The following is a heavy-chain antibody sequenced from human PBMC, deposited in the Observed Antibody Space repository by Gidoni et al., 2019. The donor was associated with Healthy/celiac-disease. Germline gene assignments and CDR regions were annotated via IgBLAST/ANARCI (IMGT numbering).Heavy chain of an antibody. J-gene: IGHJ5*02. CDR1: GGSISSSNW. CDR2: IYHSGST. CDR3: ARIGTDDTNWFDP. V-gene: IGHV4-4*02. D-gene: IGHD1-1*01. Sequence: TCAVSGGSISSSNWWSWVRQPPGKGLEWIGEIYHSGSTNYNPSLKSRVTISVDKSKNQFSLKLSSVTAADTAVYYCARIGTDDTNWFDPWGQGTLVTVSS.